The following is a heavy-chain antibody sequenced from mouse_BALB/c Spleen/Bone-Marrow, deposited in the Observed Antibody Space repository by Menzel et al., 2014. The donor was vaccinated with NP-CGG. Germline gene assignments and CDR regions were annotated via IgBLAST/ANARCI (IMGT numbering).Heavy chain of an antibody. CDR1: GYTFTSYY. J-gene: IGHJ3*01. CDR3: TREGTFFAY. V-gene: IGHV1S81*02. Sequence: SGAELVKPGASVKLSCKSSGYTFTSYYMYWVKQRPGQGLEWIGGINPSNGGTNFNEKFKSKATLTVDKSSSTAYMQLSSLTSEDSAVYYCTREGTFFAYWGQGTLVTVSA. D-gene: IGHD3-3*01. CDR2: INPSNGGT.